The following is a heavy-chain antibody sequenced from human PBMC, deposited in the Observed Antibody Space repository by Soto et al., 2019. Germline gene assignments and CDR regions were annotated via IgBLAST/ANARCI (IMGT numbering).Heavy chain of an antibody. CDR3: ACLRGKRGSPIDY. D-gene: IGHD2-15*01. CDR1: GDSTSNYY. V-gene: IGHV4-59*01. CDR2: ISYSGNT. J-gene: IGHJ4*02. Sequence: SETLSLTCIISGDSTSNYYWSWIRQSPGKGLEWIGYISYSGNTNYNPSLKSRVTISVDTSKDQLSLKVTSVTAADTAMYSCACLRGKRGSPIDYWGQGTRVTVSS.